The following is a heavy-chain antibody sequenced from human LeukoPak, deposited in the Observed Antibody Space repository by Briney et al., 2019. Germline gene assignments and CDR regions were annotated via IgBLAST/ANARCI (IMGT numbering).Heavy chain of an antibody. V-gene: IGHV3-30-3*01. CDR1: GFTFSSYA. D-gene: IGHD2-2*01. CDR2: ISYDGSNK. Sequence: GRSLRLSCAASGFTFSSYAMHWVRQAPGKGLEWVAVISYDGSNKYYADSVKGRFTISRDNSKNTLYLQMNSLRAGDTAVYYCARAQYSSTSCYSAPCGNWFDPWGQGTLVTVSS. J-gene: IGHJ5*02. CDR3: ARAQYSSTSCYSAPCGNWFDP.